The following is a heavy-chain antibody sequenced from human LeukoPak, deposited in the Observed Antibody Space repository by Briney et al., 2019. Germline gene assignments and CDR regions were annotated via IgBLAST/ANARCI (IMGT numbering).Heavy chain of an antibody. CDR1: GYTFTTYG. V-gene: IGHV1-2*02. Sequence: ASVKVSCKASGYTFTTYGLSWVRQAPGQGLEWMGWINPNSGGTNYAQKFQGRVTMTRDTSISTAYMELSRLRSDDTAVYYCARVASSRPDAFDIWGQGTMVTVSS. CDR3: ARVASSRPDAFDI. D-gene: IGHD6-13*01. CDR2: INPNSGGT. J-gene: IGHJ3*02.